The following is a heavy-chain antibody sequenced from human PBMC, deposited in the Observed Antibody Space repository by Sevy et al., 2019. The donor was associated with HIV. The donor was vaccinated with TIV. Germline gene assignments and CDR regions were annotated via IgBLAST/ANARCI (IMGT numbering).Heavy chain of an antibody. V-gene: IGHV3-53*01. CDR2: IYIDGTT. CDR1: GFTVSSNF. D-gene: IGHD4-17*01. Sequence: GGSLRLSCAASGFTVSSNFMSWVRQAPGKGLEWVSVIYIDGTTYYADSVKGRFTISRDNSKNTLYLQMNSLRAEDTAVYYCARGKHISDYYGSFDYWGQGTLVTVSS. CDR3: ARGKHISDYYGSFDY. J-gene: IGHJ4*02.